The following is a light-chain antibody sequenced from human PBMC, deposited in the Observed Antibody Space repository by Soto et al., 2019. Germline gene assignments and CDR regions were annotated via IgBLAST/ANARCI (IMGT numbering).Light chain of an antibody. CDR3: SSYTNNDTLL. CDR2: DVT. CDR1: SSDVGGYYH. J-gene: IGLJ3*02. V-gene: IGLV2-14*03. Sequence: QSALTQPASVSGSPGQSITISCTGTSSDVGGYYHVSWYQQHPGKAPKLIIYDVTVRPSGISRRFSGSKSANTASLAVSGLHPEDEDDYYCSSYTNNDTLLFGGGTKLTVL.